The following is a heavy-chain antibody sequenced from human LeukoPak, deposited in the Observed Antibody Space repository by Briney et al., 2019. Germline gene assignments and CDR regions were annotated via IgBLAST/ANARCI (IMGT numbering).Heavy chain of an antibody. D-gene: IGHD3-9*01. CDR1: GGSISSGGYY. J-gene: IGHJ3*02. Sequence: PSQTLSLTCTVSGGSISSGGYYWSWIRQPPGKGLEWIGYIYHSGSTYYNPSLKSRVTTSVDTSKNQFSLKLSSVTAADTAVYYCARSDILTGYDAFDIWGQGTMVTVSS. CDR2: IYHSGST. CDR3: ARSDILTGYDAFDI. V-gene: IGHV4-30-2*02.